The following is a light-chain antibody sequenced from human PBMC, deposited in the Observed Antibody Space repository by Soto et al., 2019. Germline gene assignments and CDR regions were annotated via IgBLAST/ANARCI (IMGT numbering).Light chain of an antibody. V-gene: IGLV2-23*01. Sequence: QSALTQPASVSGSPGQSITISCTGTSSDVGSYNLVSWYQQHPGKSPKLMIYEGSTRPSGVSNRLSGSKSGNTASLTISGVQAEDEADYYCCSYANTSTYVFGTGTKLTVL. J-gene: IGLJ1*01. CDR2: EGS. CDR1: SSDVGSYNL. CDR3: CSYANTSTYV.